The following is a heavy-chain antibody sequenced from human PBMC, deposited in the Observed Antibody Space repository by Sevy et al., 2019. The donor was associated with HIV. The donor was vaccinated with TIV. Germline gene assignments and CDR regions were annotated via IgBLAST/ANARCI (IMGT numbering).Heavy chain of an antibody. V-gene: IGHV4-30-4*01. CDR1: GGSISNSDSY. Sequence: SETLSLTCTVSGGSISNSDSYWSWIRQPPGKGLEWIGYIHYTGGTYYNPFLKSRVAMSVDTSEKQFSLKLSSMTEADTAVYYCASRSGYNDGPFDYWGQGTLVTVSS. D-gene: IGHD5-12*01. J-gene: IGHJ4*02. CDR2: IHYTGGT. CDR3: ASRSGYNDGPFDY.